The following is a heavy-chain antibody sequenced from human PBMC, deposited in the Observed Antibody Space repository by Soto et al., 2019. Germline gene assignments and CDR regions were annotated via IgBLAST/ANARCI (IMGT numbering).Heavy chain of an antibody. CDR2: ISYDGSNK. CDR3: AKSNEYDFWSGYYQQYYYYYYMDV. Sequence: GGSLRLSCAASGFTFSSYCMHWVRQAPGKGLEWVAVISYDGSNKYYADSVKGRFTISRDNSKNTLYLQMNSLRAEDTAVYYCAKSNEYDFWSGYYQQYYYYYYMDVWGKGTTVTVSS. V-gene: IGHV3-30*18. CDR1: GFTFSSYC. J-gene: IGHJ6*03. D-gene: IGHD3-3*01.